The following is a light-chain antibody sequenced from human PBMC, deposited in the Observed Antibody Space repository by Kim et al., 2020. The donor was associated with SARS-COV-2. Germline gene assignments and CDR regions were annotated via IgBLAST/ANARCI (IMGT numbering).Light chain of an antibody. V-gene: IGKV1-5*03. CDR1: QSMSSW. CDR3: QQYDTYQT. Sequence: SASVGDRVTITCRASQSMSSWLAWYQQKPGKAPKLLIYKASNLETGVPSRFSGSGYGTEFTLTISSLQPDDFATYYCQQYDTYQTFGQGTKVDIK. J-gene: IGKJ1*01. CDR2: KAS.